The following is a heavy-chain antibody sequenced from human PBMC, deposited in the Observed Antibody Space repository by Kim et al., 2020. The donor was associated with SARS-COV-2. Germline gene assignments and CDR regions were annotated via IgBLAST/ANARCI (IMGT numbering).Heavy chain of an antibody. J-gene: IGHJ4*02. V-gene: IGHV1-69*01. D-gene: IGHD5-12*01. CDR3: ARDRRDGYNLPFDY. Sequence: AQKFPGRVTITADESTSTAYMELSSLRSEDTAVYYCARDRRDGYNLPFDYWGQGTLVTVSS.